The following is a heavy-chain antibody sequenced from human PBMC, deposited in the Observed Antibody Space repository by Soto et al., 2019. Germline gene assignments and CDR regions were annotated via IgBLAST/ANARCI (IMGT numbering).Heavy chain of an antibody. V-gene: IGHV3-23*01. CDR2: ISGSGGPT. CDR1: GFTFENYA. D-gene: IGHD4-17*01. Sequence: EVQLLESGGGLVQPGGSLRLSCAASGFTFENYAISWVRQAPGKGLEWLSAISGSGGPTCFADSVKGRFTISRDNSINTLYLQIHSLRTEDTAVYYCAHPRGYGVFDAYDFWGQGAMVTVSS. CDR3: AHPRGYGVFDAYDF. J-gene: IGHJ3*01.